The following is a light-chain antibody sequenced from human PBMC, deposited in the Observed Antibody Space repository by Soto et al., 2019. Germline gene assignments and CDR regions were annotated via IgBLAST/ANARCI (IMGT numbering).Light chain of an antibody. J-gene: IGKJ1*01. CDR1: ERVSY. CDR2: GAS. CDR3: QQYDSSPPSWT. V-gene: IGKV3-20*01. Sequence: EIVLTQSPGTLSLSPGERVTLSCRASERVSYLAWYQQKPGQAPRLLIYGASSRATGIPDRFSGSGSGTDFTLTISRLEPEDFAVYYCQQYDSSPPSWTFGQGTTVEVK.